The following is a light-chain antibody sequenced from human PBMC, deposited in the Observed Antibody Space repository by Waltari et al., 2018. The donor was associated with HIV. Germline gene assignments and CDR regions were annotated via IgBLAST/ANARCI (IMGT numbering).Light chain of an antibody. Sequence: QSVLAQPPSVSGAPGQRVTSSCSGSGSNIRRNDVTWYQQLPVTAPRVPIFNDDQRPAGVPARFCGSKAGTTASLAISGLQSEDEADYYCAAWDDTLKVYVFGTGTKVTVL. J-gene: IGLJ1*01. CDR1: GSNIRRND. V-gene: IGLV1-44*01. CDR2: NDD. CDR3: AAWDDTLKVYV.